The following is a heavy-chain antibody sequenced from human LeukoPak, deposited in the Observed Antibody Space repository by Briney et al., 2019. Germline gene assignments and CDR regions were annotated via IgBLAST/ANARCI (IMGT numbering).Heavy chain of an antibody. J-gene: IGHJ4*02. Sequence: GGSLRLSCAASGFTVSSTYMSWVRQAPGKGLEWVSVIYSGGSTFYADSAKGRFTISRDNSKNTLYLQMNSLRAEDTAVYYCARGATPWGHSDYWGQGTLITVSS. V-gene: IGHV3-66*01. CDR1: GFTVSSTY. CDR3: ARGATPWGHSDY. D-gene: IGHD3-16*01. CDR2: IYSGGST.